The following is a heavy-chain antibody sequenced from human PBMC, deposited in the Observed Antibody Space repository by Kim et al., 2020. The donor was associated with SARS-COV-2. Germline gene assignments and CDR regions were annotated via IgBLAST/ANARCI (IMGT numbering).Heavy chain of an antibody. CDR2: IRSKAYGGTT. J-gene: IGHJ4*02. Sequence: GGSLRLSCTASGFTFGDYAMSWFRQAPGKGLEWVGFIRSKAYGGTTEYAASVKGRFTISRDDSKSIAYLQMNSLKTEDTAVYYCTRGVAGTGDYFDYWGQGTLVTVSS. CDR1: GFTFGDYA. CDR3: TRGVAGTGDYFDY. D-gene: IGHD6-19*01. V-gene: IGHV3-49*03.